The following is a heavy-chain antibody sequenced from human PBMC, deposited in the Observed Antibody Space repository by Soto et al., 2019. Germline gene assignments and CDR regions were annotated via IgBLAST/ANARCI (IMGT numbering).Heavy chain of an antibody. CDR2: IIPIFGTA. CDR3: ASDYYGSGSYYNDRDYYYGMDV. CDR1: GGTFSSYA. D-gene: IGHD3-10*01. J-gene: IGHJ6*02. Sequence: ASVKVSCKASGGTFSSYAISWVRQAPGQGLEWMGGIIPIFGTANYAQKFQGRVTITADESTSTAYMELSSLRSEDTAVYYCASDYYGSGSYYNDRDYYYGMDVWGQGTTVTVSS. V-gene: IGHV1-69*13.